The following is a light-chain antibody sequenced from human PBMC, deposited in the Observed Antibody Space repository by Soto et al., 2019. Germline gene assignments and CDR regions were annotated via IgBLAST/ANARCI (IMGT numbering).Light chain of an antibody. CDR1: QSVSSN. J-gene: IGKJ4*01. CDR3: QQYGSSPPLT. V-gene: IGKV3-20*01. Sequence: IVLTQAPGTLSLSPGERVALSFRASQSVSSNLAWYQQKPGQSPRLLIYGASSRAPGIPDRFSGSGSGTDFTLTISRLEPEDFAVYYCQQYGSSPPLTFGGGTKVDIK. CDR2: GAS.